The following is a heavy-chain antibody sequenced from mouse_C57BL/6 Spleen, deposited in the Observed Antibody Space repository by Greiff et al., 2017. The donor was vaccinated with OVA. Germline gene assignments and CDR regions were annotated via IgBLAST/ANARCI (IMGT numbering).Heavy chain of an antibody. V-gene: IGHV1-50*01. Sequence: QVQLQQPGAELVKPGASVKLSCKASGYTFTSYWMQWVKQRPGQGLEWIGEIDPSDSYTNYNQKFKGKATLTVDTSSSTAYMQLSSLTSEDSAVYYCARDYYGSRMDYWGQGTSVTVSS. D-gene: IGHD1-1*01. J-gene: IGHJ4*01. CDR3: ARDYYGSRMDY. CDR1: GYTFTSYW. CDR2: IDPSDSYT.